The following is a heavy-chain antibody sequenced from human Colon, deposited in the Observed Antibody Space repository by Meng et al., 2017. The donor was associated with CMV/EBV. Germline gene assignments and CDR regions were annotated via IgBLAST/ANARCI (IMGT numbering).Heavy chain of an antibody. CDR2: IDKSGTT. CDR1: DVSISGYV. Sequence: QAPLQESRPGLVKPSETLSLTCSVLDVSISGYVWSWIRQPAGKGLEWIGRIDKSGTTHYNPSLKSRVTLSLDTSKDQFSLKLTSVTAADTAVYYCAREKSSCTSSTCYGVDSWGQGTLVTVSS. V-gene: IGHV4-4*07. CDR3: AREKSSCTSSTCYGVDS. J-gene: IGHJ4*02. D-gene: IGHD2-2*01.